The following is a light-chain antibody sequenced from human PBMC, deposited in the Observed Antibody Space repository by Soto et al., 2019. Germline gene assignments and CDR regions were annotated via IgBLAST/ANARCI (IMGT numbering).Light chain of an antibody. CDR1: NSNIGRNT. CDR3: ASWDDGLTGYV. CDR2: RNN. Sequence: QSALTQPPSASGTPGHRVTISCSGSNSNIGRNTVNWYQQLPGTAPKLLIYRNNQRPSGVPDRFSGSKSGTSASLAISGLQSDDESDYYCASWDDGLTGYVFGTGTKVTVL. V-gene: IGLV1-44*01. J-gene: IGLJ1*01.